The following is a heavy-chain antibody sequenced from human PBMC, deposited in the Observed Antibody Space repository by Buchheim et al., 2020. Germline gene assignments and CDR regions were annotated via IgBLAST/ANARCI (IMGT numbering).Heavy chain of an antibody. D-gene: IGHD6-13*01. CDR3: ARVEQQLVRGAFDI. Sequence: QVQLVESGGGVVQPGRSLRLSCAASGFTFSRYGMHWVRQAPGKGLEWVALMRYDGSNKYYADSVRGRFTISRDNSKNTLYLQMSSLRAEDTAVYYCARVEQQLVRGAFDIWGQGT. V-gene: IGHV3-33*01. CDR2: MRYDGSNK. CDR1: GFTFSRYG. J-gene: IGHJ3*02.